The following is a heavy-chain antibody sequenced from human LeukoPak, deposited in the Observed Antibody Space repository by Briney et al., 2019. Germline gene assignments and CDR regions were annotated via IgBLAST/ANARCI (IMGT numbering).Heavy chain of an antibody. J-gene: IGHJ6*03. CDR1: GGTFSSYA. V-gene: IGHV1-69*01. CDR3: ARDSSGWYYYYYYMDV. D-gene: IGHD6-19*01. CDR2: IIPIFGTA. Sequence: SVKVSCKASGGTFSSYAISWVRQAPGQGLEWMGGIIPIFGTANYAQKFQGRVTITADESTSTAYMELSSLRSEDTAVYYCARDSSGWYYYYYYMDVWGKGTTVTVSS.